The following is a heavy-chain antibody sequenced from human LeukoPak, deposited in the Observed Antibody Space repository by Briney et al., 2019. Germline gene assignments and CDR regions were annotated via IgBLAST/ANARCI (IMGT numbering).Heavy chain of an antibody. V-gene: IGHV1-2*02. J-gene: IGHJ6*02. CDR2: INPNSGGT. CDR3: ARDRDYDILTGYYFHYYYGMDV. CDR1: GYTFTGYY. Sequence: ASVKVSCKASGYTFTGYYMHWVRQAPGQGLEWMGWINPNSGGTNYAQKFQGRVTMTRDTSISTAYMELSRPRSDDTAVYYCARDRDYDILTGYYFHYYYGMDVWGQGTTVTVSS. D-gene: IGHD3-9*01.